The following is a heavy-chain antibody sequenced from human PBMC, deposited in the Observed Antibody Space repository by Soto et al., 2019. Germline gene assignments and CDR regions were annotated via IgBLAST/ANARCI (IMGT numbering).Heavy chain of an antibody. Sequence: QVQLDQAGPEVKRPGTSVKVSCKASGGAFGRYSVSWVRQAPGQGLEWIGGVIPVFNTSNYSLQFQVSVAIFADLYTSSVFMELSSLRSEATAIYYFARGDEMTAVTIFEYWGQGTLVTVSS. CDR2: VIPVFNTS. V-gene: IGHV1-69*01. CDR1: GGAFGRYS. J-gene: IGHJ4*02. CDR3: ARGDEMTAVTIFEY. D-gene: IGHD4-17*01.